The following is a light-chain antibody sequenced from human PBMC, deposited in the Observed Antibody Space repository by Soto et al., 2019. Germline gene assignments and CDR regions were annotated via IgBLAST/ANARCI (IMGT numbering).Light chain of an antibody. CDR1: QSVSSSY. Sequence: EIVLTQSPGTLSLSPGERATLSCRASQSVSSSYLAWYQQKPGQAPRLLIYGASSRATGIPDRFSGSGSGTDFTLTISRLEPEDFAVYYCQQYGSSPQRFGQGTKVAIK. CDR2: GAS. V-gene: IGKV3-20*01. CDR3: QQYGSSPQR. J-gene: IGKJ1*01.